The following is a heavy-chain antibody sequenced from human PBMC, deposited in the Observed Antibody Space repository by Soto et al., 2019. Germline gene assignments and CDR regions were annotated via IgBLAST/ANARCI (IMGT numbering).Heavy chain of an antibody. V-gene: IGHV3-30*18. Sequence: GGSLRLSCAASGFTFSSYGMHWVRQAPGKGLEWVAVISYDGSNKYYADSVKGRFTISRDNSKNTLYLQMNSLRAEDTAVYYCAKIPGIAVAGDSPYYYYGMDVWGQGTTVTVSS. CDR3: AKIPGIAVAGDSPYYYYGMDV. J-gene: IGHJ6*02. D-gene: IGHD6-19*01. CDR1: GFTFSSYG. CDR2: ISYDGSNK.